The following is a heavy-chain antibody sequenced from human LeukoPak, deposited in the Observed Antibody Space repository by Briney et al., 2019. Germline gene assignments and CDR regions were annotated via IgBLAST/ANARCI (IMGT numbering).Heavy chain of an antibody. J-gene: IGHJ4*02. CDR1: GYTFTGYY. CDR3: ANTMYGSAWSPFDY. D-gene: IGHD6-19*01. V-gene: IGHV3-30*02. Sequence: SCKASGYTFTGYYMHWVRQAPGKGLEWVAFIQYDGSKRYYADSVKGRFTISRDDSRNTLYLQMNSLRPEDTALYYCANTMYGSAWSPFDYWGRGTLVTVSS. CDR2: IQYDGSKR.